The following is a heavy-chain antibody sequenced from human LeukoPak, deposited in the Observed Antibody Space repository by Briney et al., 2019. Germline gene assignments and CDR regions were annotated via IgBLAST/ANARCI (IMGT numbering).Heavy chain of an antibody. Sequence: GGSLRLSCAASGFTFSGSAMHWVRQASGKGLEWVGRIRSKANSYATAYAASVKGRFTISRDDSKNTAYLQMNSLKTEDTAVYYCTMDVDTAMVTPYWGQGTLVTVSS. D-gene: IGHD5-18*01. CDR1: GFTFSGSA. V-gene: IGHV3-73*01. CDR2: IRSKANSYAT. CDR3: TMDVDTAMVTPY. J-gene: IGHJ4*02.